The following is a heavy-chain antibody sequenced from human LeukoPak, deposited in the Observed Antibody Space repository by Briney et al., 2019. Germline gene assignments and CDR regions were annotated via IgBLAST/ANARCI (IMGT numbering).Heavy chain of an antibody. CDR3: ARERGAGPFDY. D-gene: IGHD6-19*01. CDR2: INHSGST. Sequence: SETLSLTCAVYGGSFSGYYWSWIRQPPGKGLEWIGEINHSGSTNYNPSLKSRVTISVDTSKNQFSLKLSSVTAADTAVYYRARERGAGPFDYWGQGTLVTVSS. CDR1: GGSFSGYY. V-gene: IGHV4-34*01. J-gene: IGHJ4*02.